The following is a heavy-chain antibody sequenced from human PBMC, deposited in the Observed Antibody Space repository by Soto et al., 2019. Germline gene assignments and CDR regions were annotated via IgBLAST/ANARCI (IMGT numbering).Heavy chain of an antibody. CDR2: IKSKTDGGTT. V-gene: IGHV3-15*01. J-gene: IGHJ4*02. D-gene: IGHD6-6*01. CDR3: TPGYSSSSHFDY. CDR1: GFTFSNAW. Sequence: GVLRLSCAASGFTFSNAWMSWVRQAPGKGLEWVGRIKSKTDGGTTDYAAPVKGRFTISRDDSKNTLYLQMNSLKTEDTAVYYCTPGYSSSSHFDYWGQGTLVTVSS.